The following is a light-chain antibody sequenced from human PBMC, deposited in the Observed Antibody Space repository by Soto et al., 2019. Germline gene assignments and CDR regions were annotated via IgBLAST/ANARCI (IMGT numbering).Light chain of an antibody. Sequence: QSALTQPASVSGSPGQSITISCTGTRSDVGGYNFVSWYQQHPGKVPKLLIYDVTHRPSGVSNRFSASKSANTASLTISGLQAEDEADYYCSSYTSTNTLVFGGATHLTVL. CDR2: DVT. V-gene: IGLV2-14*01. J-gene: IGLJ2*01. CDR3: SSYTSTNTLV. CDR1: RSDVGGYNF.